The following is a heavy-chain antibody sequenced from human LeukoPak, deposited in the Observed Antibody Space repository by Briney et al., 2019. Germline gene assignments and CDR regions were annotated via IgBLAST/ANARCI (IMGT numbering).Heavy chain of an antibody. V-gene: IGHV1-8*03. J-gene: IGHJ4*02. CDR1: GYTFTRYD. Sequence: ASVKVSCKASGYTFTRYDINWVRQATGQGLGWMGWMNTKSGNTGHAQKFQGRITITRDTSISTVYMELSSLRSEDTALYFCARVDGSPDYWGQGTLVTVSS. D-gene: IGHD2-15*01. CDR2: MNTKSGNT. CDR3: ARVDGSPDY.